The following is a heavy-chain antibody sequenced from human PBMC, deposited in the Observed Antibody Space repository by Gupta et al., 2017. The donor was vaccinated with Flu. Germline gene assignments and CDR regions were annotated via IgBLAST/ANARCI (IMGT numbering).Heavy chain of an antibody. D-gene: IGHD2-2*02. J-gene: IGHJ5*02. Sequence: QVQLVESGGGVVQPGRSLRLTCAASGFSFSSYGMHWVRQAPGKGLEWGAVVWYDGGNRFYGDSVKGRFTISRDNSKNALYLRMDSLRSEDTAVYYCARDPTPYCSSTSCYTGGHNWFDPWGQGTLVTVSS. CDR3: ARDPTPYCSSTSCYTGGHNWFDP. CDR2: VWYDGGNR. V-gene: IGHV3-33*01. CDR1: GFSFSSYG.